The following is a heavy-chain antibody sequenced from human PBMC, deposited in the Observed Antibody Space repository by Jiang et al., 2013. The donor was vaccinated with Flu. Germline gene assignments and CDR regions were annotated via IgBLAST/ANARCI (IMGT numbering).Heavy chain of an antibody. V-gene: IGHV1-2*04. CDR1: GYTFTDYY. CDR2: INPDSGGT. J-gene: IGHJ4*02. Sequence: GAEVKKPGASVKVSCKASGYTFTDYYIHWVRQAPGQGLEWMGWINPDSGGTNYAQKFQGWVTMTRDTSISTAYMELSRLRSDDTAVYYCAVARTRNVDTTPFDYWGQGTLVTVSS. D-gene: IGHD5-18*01. CDR3: AVARTRNVDTTPFDY.